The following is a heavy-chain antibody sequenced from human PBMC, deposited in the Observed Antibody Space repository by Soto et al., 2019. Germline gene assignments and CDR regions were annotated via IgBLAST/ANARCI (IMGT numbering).Heavy chain of an antibody. CDR1: GFTFSSYA. Sequence: GGSLRLSCAASGFTFSSYAMSWVRQAPGKGLEWVSAISGSGGSTYYADSVKGRFTISRDNSKNTLYLQMNSLRAEDTAVYYCAKDQFPDPYYYYGMDVWGQGTTVTVSS. CDR3: AKDQFPDPYYYYGMDV. V-gene: IGHV3-23*01. J-gene: IGHJ6*02. CDR2: ISGSGGST.